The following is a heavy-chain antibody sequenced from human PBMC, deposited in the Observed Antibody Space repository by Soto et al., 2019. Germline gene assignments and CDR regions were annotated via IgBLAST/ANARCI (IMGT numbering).Heavy chain of an antibody. CDR1: GFTFSSYS. J-gene: IGHJ6*03. CDR3: ARVGNYYYYYMDV. V-gene: IGHV3-48*01. D-gene: IGHD6-13*01. CDR2: ISSSSRTI. Sequence: EVQLVESGGGLVQPGGSLRLSCAASGFTFSSYSMNWVRQAPGKGLEGVSYISSSSRTIYYADSVKGRFTISRDNAKNPLYLQMNSLRAEDTAVYYCARVGNYYYYYMDVWGKGTTVTVSS.